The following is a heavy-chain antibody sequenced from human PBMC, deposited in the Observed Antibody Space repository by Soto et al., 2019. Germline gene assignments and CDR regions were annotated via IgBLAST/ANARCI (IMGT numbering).Heavy chain of an antibody. CDR2: ISSSSSYT. CDR3: ARELRYFDWLLHYYGMDV. Sequence: GGSLRLSCAASGFTFSDHYMSWIRQAPGKGLEWVSYISSSSSYTNYADSVKGRFTISRDNAKNSLYLQMNSLRAEDTAVYYCARELRYFDWLLHYYGMDVWGQGTTVTVSS. V-gene: IGHV3-11*05. CDR1: GFTFSDHY. J-gene: IGHJ6*02. D-gene: IGHD3-9*01.